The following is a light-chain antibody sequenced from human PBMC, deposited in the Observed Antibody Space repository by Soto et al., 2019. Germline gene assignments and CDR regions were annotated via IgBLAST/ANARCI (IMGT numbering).Light chain of an antibody. V-gene: IGLV1-51*01. J-gene: IGLJ2*01. Sequence: QSVLTQPPSVSAAAGQKGTISCSGSNSNIETNYVSWYQHLPGTAPKLLIYDDNKRSSGIPDRFSGSKSGTSATLGITGLQTGDGATYYCGTWDRSLSAVVFGGGTKVTVL. CDR2: DDN. CDR1: NSNIETNY. CDR3: GTWDRSLSAVV.